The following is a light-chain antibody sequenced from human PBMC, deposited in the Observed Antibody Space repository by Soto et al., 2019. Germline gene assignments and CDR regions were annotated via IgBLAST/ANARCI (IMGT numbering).Light chain of an antibody. CDR3: QQYNTWPYT. J-gene: IGKJ2*01. CDR2: DTS. Sequence: IVLTQSPATLSVSPGERVTLSCRASQGVSSLLAWYQQKPRQAPRLLVYDTSTRATGIPARFSGSGSGTDFTLTISSLQSEDFAIYYCQQYNTWPYTFGQGTKVDIK. V-gene: IGKV3-15*01. CDR1: QGVSSL.